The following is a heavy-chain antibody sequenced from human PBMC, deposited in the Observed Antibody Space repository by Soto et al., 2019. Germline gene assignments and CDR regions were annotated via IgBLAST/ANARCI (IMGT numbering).Heavy chain of an antibody. D-gene: IGHD2-2*01. V-gene: IGHV1-69*02. CDR3: ARHSSVVVPDDI. Sequence: QVQLVQSGAEVKKPGSSVKVSCKASGGTFSSYTISWVRQSPGQGLEWMGRIIPILGIANYAQKFQGRVTNPAYKATSPAYRELSSLRSEDTAAYFCARHSSVVVPDDIWGQGTMVTVSS. CDR2: IIPILGIA. CDR1: GGTFSSYT. J-gene: IGHJ3*02.